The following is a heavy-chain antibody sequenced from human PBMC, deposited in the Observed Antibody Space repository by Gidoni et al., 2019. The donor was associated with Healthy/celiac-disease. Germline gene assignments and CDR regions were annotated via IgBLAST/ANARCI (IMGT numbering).Heavy chain of an antibody. V-gene: IGHV3-30*18. D-gene: IGHD5-18*01. CDR2: ISYDGSNK. CDR3: AKDSSVDTAMVMVPHFDY. Sequence: QVQLVESGGGVVQPGRSLSLSCAASGFTFSSYGMHWVRQAPGKGLEWVAVISYDGSNKYYADSVKGRFTISRDNSKNTLYLQMNSLRAEDTAVYYCAKDSSVDTAMVMVPHFDYWGQGTLVTVSS. CDR1: GFTFSSYG. J-gene: IGHJ4*02.